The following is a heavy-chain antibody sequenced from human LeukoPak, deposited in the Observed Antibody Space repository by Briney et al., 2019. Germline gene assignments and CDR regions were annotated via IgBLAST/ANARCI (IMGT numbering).Heavy chain of an antibody. CDR1: GFTFSSYA. Sequence: GGSLRLSCAASGFTFSSYAMHWVRQAPGKGLEWVAVISYDGSNKYYADSVKGRFTISRDNSKNTLYLQINSLRAEDTAVYYCARDRFDWGQGTLVTVSS. CDR3: ARDRFD. CDR2: ISYDGSNK. V-gene: IGHV3-30-3*01. J-gene: IGHJ4*02. D-gene: IGHD3-10*01.